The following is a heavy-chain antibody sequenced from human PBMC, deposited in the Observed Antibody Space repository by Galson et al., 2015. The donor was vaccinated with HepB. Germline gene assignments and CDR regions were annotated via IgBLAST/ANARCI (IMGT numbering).Heavy chain of an antibody. Sequence: SLRLSCAASGFTFSSHGMHWVRQAPGKGLEWVAVISYDGSNKYYADSVKGRFTISRDNSKNTLYLQMNSLRAEDTAVYYCAKDRLPSDYYDNLAYYYGMDVWGQGTAVTVSS. CDR2: ISYDGSNK. CDR1: GFTFSSHG. J-gene: IGHJ6*02. V-gene: IGHV3-30*18. CDR3: AKDRLPSDYYDNLAYYYGMDV. D-gene: IGHD3-22*01.